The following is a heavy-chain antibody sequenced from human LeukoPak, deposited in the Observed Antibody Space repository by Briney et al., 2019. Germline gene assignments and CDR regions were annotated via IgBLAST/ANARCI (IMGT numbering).Heavy chain of an antibody. CDR1: GYTFTSYA. CDR2: INTNTGNP. Sequence: ASVKVSCKASGYTFTSYAMNWVRQAPGQGLEWMGWINTNTGNPTYAQGFTGRFVFSLDTSVSTAYLQISSLKAEDTAVYYCARDTGGSGSYYTPYFDYWGQGTLVTVSS. J-gene: IGHJ4*02. D-gene: IGHD3-10*01. CDR3: ARDTGGSGSYYTPYFDY. V-gene: IGHV7-4-1*02.